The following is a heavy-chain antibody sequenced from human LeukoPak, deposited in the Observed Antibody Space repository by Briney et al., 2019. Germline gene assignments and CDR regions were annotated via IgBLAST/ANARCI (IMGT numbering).Heavy chain of an antibody. V-gene: IGHV3-21*06. Sequence: GRSLRLSCAASGFSFSTYSMIWVRQAPGKGLEWVSSVSGTSEYIYYADSVRGRFTISRDSAKNTVYLQMNSLRAEDTAVYYCARWYSSGWYSDYWGQGTLVTVSS. CDR3: ARWYSSGWYSDY. CDR2: VSGTSEYI. J-gene: IGHJ4*02. CDR1: GFSFSTYS. D-gene: IGHD6-19*01.